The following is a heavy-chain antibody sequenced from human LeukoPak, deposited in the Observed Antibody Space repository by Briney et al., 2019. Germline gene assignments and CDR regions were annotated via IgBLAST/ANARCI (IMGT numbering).Heavy chain of an antibody. J-gene: IGHJ3*02. CDR2: VSWNSGSI. V-gene: IGHV3-9*01. CDR1: GFTFADSA. Sequence: SLRLSCAPSGFTFADSAMRWVRHAPGEGLEWVSCVSWNSGSIGYADSVKGQFTISRDNDKTTLYLQMNILRAEETALYYCAKDMSHSVIYLNADAFDIWGQGTMVTVSS. CDR3: AKDMSHSVIYLNADAFDI. D-gene: IGHD1-26*01.